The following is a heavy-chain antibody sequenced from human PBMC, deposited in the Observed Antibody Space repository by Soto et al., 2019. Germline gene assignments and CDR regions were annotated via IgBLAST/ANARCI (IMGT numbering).Heavy chain of an antibody. V-gene: IGHV3-23*01. CDR1: GFNFSSYA. J-gene: IGHJ6*03. CDR3: AKDSTVTKYYYYYYYMDV. Sequence: GGSLRLSCAASGFNFSSYAMSWVRQAPGKGLEWVSAISGSGGSTYYADSVKGRFTISRDNSKNTLYLQMNSLRAEDTAVYYCAKDSTVTKYYYYYYYMDVWGKGTTVTVSS. D-gene: IGHD4-17*01. CDR2: ISGSGGST.